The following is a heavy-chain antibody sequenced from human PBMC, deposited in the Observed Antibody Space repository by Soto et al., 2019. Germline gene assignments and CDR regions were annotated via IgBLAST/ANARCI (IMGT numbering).Heavy chain of an antibody. Sequence: ASVKVSCKASGYIFTDYYMHWVRQAPGQELGWMGRINTNNGSTNYAQNLQGRVTMTRDTSTSTAYMELRSLRSDDTAIYYCTREGSAPYYYYGMDAWGQGTTVTVSS. J-gene: IGHJ6*02. CDR3: TREGSAPYYYYGMDA. D-gene: IGHD3-10*01. V-gene: IGHV1-2*06. CDR1: GYIFTDYY. CDR2: INTNNGST.